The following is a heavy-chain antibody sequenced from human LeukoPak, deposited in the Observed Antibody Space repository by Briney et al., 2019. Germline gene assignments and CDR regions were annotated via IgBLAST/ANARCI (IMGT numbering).Heavy chain of an antibody. Sequence: SETLSLTCTVSGGSVNSGSYYWSWIRQPPGKGLEWIGYVYYSGSTNYDPSLKSRVTISVDTSKNQFSLKLSSVTAADTAMYYCARDWSGSYKDYWGQGTLVTVSS. CDR2: VYYSGST. V-gene: IGHV4-61*01. CDR1: GGSVNSGSYY. D-gene: IGHD1-26*01. CDR3: ARDWSGSYKDY. J-gene: IGHJ4*02.